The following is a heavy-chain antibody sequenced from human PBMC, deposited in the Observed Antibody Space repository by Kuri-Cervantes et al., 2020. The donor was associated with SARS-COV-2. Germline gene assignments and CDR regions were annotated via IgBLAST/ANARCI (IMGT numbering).Heavy chain of an antibody. J-gene: IGHJ6*03. V-gene: IGHV3-7*01. CDR1: GFTFSSYW. CDR2: IKQDGSEK. D-gene: IGHD2-21*02. Sequence: GESLKISCAASGFTFSSYWLSWVRQAPGKGLEWVANIKQDGSEKYYVDAVKGRVTISRDNAKNSLYLQMNSLRAEDTAVYYCARVSDWGGGAVGLDEDYYYYYMDVWGKGTTVTVSS. CDR3: ARVSDWGGGAVGLDEDYYYYYMDV.